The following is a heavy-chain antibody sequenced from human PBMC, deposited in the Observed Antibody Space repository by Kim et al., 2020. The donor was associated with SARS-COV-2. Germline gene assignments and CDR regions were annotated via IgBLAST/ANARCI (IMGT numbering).Heavy chain of an antibody. CDR1: GFTFGDYA. J-gene: IGHJ6*02. D-gene: IGHD7-27*01. Sequence: GGSLRLSCTSSGFTFGDYALSWFRQAPGKGLEWVSFIRSNAYGGTTEHAASVKGRFTISRDDSKNIAYLQMKSLRTEDTAVYYFARKNGDGQDYYYGLAVWGQGTPVTVPS. V-gene: IGHV3-49*03. CDR2: IRSNAYGGTT. CDR3: ARKNGDGQDYYYGLAV.